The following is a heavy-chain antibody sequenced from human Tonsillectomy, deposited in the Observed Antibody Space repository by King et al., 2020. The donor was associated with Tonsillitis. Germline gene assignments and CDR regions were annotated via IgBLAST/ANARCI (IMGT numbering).Heavy chain of an antibody. CDR2: ISYDGSNK. Sequence: VQLVESGGGVVQPGRSLRLSCAASGFTFSSYGMHWVRQAPGKGLEWVAVISYDGSNKYYADSVKGRFTISRDNSKNTLYLQMNSLRAEDTAVYYCAKYAERFLEWLLFAGYMDVWGKGTTVTVSS. D-gene: IGHD3-3*01. CDR3: AKYAERFLEWLLFAGYMDV. V-gene: IGHV3-30*18. J-gene: IGHJ6*03. CDR1: GFTFSSYG.